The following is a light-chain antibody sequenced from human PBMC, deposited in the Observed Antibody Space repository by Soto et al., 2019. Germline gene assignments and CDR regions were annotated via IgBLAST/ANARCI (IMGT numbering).Light chain of an antibody. CDR1: SSNTGSNY. V-gene: IGLV1-47*01. Sequence: QSVLTQPPSASGTPGQRVTISCSGSSSNTGSNYVYWYQQLPGTAPKLLIDTNNQRPSGVPDRFSGSKSGTSASLAISGLRSEDEANYYCAAWDDSLSGRVFGGGTKSPS. CDR2: TNN. J-gene: IGLJ2*01. CDR3: AAWDDSLSGRV.